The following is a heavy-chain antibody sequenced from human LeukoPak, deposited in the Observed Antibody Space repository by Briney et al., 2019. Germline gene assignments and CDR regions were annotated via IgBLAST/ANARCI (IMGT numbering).Heavy chain of an antibody. CDR1: GGSISSGGYS. CDR2: ISSSSSYT. Sequence: PSQTLSLTCAVSGGSISSGGYSWSWIRQAPGKGLEWVSYISSSSSYTNYADSVKGRFTISRDNAKNSLYLQMNSLRAEDTAVYYCARGEKNDYGDYSTIYYFDYWGQGTLVTVSS. V-gene: IGHV3-11*05. CDR3: ARGEKNDYGDYSTIYYFDY. J-gene: IGHJ4*02. D-gene: IGHD4-17*01.